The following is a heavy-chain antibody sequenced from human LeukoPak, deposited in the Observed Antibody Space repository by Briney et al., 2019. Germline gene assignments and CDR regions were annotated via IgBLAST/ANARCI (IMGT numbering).Heavy chain of an antibody. J-gene: IGHJ4*02. CDR1: GFTFSDYW. V-gene: IGHV3-7*03. Sequence: GGSLRLSCAASGFTFSDYWMGWVRQAPGKGLEWMANIKQDGSEKNYVDSVKGRFTISRDNAKNSLYLQMSSLRAEDTAVYYCASGLELDYWGQGTLVTVSS. CDR3: ASGLELDY. CDR2: IKQDGSEK.